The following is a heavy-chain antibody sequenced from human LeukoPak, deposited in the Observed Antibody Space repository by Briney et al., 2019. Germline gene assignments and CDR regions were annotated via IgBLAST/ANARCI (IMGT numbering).Heavy chain of an antibody. CDR1: GFTFSSYE. CDR2: ISSSGSTM. D-gene: IGHD4-17*01. J-gene: IGHJ4*02. Sequence: PGGSLRLSCAASGFTFSSYEMNWVRQAPGKGLEWVSYISSSGSTMYYADSVKGRFTISRGNAKNSLYLQMNSPRAEDTAVYYCAMSRATVPTRPFDYWGQGTLVTVSS. CDR3: AMSRATVPTRPFDY. V-gene: IGHV3-48*03.